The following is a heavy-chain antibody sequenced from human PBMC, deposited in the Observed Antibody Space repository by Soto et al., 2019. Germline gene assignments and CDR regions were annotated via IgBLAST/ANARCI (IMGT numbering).Heavy chain of an antibody. CDR2: IYYSGIT. V-gene: IGHV4-59*08. J-gene: IGHJ4*02. CDR3: ARAWGGTVFDY. Sequence: QVQLQESGPGLVKPSETLSLTCTVSGGSISSYYWSWIRQPPGKGLDWIGYIYYSGITNYNPSLKRRVTLSVDTSKNQFYLKLSSVPAADTAVYYCARAWGGTVFDYWGQGTLVTVSS. D-gene: IGHD3-16*01. CDR1: GGSISSYY.